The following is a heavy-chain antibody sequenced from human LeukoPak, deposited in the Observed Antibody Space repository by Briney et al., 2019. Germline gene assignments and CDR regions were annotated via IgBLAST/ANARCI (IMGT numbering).Heavy chain of an antibody. CDR2: MNPNSGNT. CDR3: ARGNSGIAGSNGLYYFDY. D-gene: IGHD6-13*01. Sequence: GASVKVSCTASGYTFTSYDINWVRQATGQGLEWMGWMNPNSGNTGYAQKFQGGVTITRNTSISTAYMELSSLRSEDTAVYYCARGNSGIAGSNGLYYFDYWGQGTLVTVSS. CDR1: GYTFTSYD. V-gene: IGHV1-8*03. J-gene: IGHJ4*02.